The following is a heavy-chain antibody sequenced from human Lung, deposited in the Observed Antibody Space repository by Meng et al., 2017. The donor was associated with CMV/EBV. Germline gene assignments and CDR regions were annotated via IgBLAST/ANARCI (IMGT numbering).Heavy chain of an antibody. D-gene: IGHD6-19*01. J-gene: IGHJ4*02. CDR3: ARSPVLAGSDWVTDF. CDR1: GFTFSLYP. Sequence: GGSLRLSCAASGFTFSLYPMHWVRQAPGKGLEWLTVISYDVITKHYADSVKGRFTISRDNSRNTLYLQMDSLRPEDTAMYYCARSPVLAGSDWVTDFWGQGNRVTGSS. V-gene: IGHV3-30*04. CDR2: ISYDVITK.